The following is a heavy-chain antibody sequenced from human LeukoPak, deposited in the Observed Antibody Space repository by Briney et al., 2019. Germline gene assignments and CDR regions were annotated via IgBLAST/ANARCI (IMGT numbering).Heavy chain of an antibody. J-gene: IGHJ4*02. Sequence: SETLSLTCTVSGGSISSYYWSWIRQPPGKGLEWIGYIYYSGSTNYNPSLKSRVTISVDTSKNQFSLKLSSVTAADTAVYYCARHYEEYCYPWYFDYWGQGTLVTVSS. D-gene: IGHD2-15*01. CDR3: ARHYEEYCYPWYFDY. CDR1: GGSISSYY. CDR2: IYYSGST. V-gene: IGHV4-59*08.